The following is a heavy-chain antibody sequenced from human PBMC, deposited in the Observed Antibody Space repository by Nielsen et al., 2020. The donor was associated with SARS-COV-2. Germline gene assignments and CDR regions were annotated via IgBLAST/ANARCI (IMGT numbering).Heavy chain of an antibody. J-gene: IGHJ4*02. Sequence: GGSLRLSCAASGFTFDDYAMHWVRQAPGKGLEWVSGISWNSGSIGYADSVKGRFTISRDNAKNSLYLQMNSLRAEDTALYYCAMGSPVAGTGFGYWGQGTLVTVSS. CDR2: ISWNSGSI. V-gene: IGHV3-9*01. CDR1: GFTFDDYA. CDR3: AMGSPVAGTGFGY. D-gene: IGHD6-19*01.